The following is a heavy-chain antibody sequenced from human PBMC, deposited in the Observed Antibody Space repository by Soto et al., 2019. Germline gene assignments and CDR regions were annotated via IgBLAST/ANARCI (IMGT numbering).Heavy chain of an antibody. J-gene: IGHJ4*02. CDR2: ILHTGGT. D-gene: IGHD3-10*01. V-gene: IGHV4-30-2*01. CDR3: ARLQFGEGFDY. CDR1: GGSISGGGFS. Sequence: SETLSLTCAVSGGSISGGGFSWSWTRQPPGKGLEWIGYILHTGGTQYNPSLKSRVSMSVDKSKNQFSLHLTSVTAADTAVYYCARLQFGEGFDYWGQGALVTVSS.